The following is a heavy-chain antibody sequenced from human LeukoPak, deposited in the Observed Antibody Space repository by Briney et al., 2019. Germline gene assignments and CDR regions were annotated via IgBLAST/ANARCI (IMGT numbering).Heavy chain of an antibody. CDR1: GYRFTNFW. D-gene: IGHD3-22*01. CDR3: ARPIVYDRSGYYPGAFDI. Sequence: GESLKLPCKGSGYRFTNFWLGWAPQVPGKGLECVGVIFSGDSDPRYSPSLQGQVTISADKSISTAYLQWSSLKASDTAMYYCARPIVYDRSGYYPGAFDIWGQGTMVTVSS. V-gene: IGHV5-51*01. CDR2: IFSGDSDP. J-gene: IGHJ3*02.